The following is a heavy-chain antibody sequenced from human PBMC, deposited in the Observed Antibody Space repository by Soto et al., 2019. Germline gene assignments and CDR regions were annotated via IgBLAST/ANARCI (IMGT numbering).Heavy chain of an antibody. CDR2: IMPIFAAP. Sequence: QVQLMQSGAEVKKPGSSVKVSCKASGGTISTNVISWVRQAPGQGLEWMGEIMPIFAAPNNAQKFQGRLTITAETSTTTVYMELSSLTSEESAVYFCATGARYCSGGSCYPDDWGQGTLVIVSS. CDR3: ATGARYCSGGSCYPDD. J-gene: IGHJ4*02. CDR1: GGTISTNV. D-gene: IGHD2-15*01. V-gene: IGHV1-69*06.